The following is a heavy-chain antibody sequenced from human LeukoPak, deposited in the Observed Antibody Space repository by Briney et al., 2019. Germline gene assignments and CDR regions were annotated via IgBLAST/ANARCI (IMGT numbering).Heavy chain of an antibody. CDR3: ARDEGGTYSLDY. CDR2: ISSSSTTM. V-gene: IGHV3-48*04. D-gene: IGHD1-26*01. J-gene: IGHJ4*02. CDR1: GFTFSSYS. Sequence: GGSLRLSCAASGFTFSSYSMNWVRQAPGKGLEWVSYISSSSTTMYYADSVKGRFTISRDNAKNSLYLQMNSLRAEDTAVYYCARDEGGTYSLDYWGQGTLVTVSS.